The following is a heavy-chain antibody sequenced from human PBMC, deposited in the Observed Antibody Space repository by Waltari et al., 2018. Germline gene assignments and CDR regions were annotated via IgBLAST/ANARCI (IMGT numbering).Heavy chain of an antibody. V-gene: IGHV4-34*01. Sequence: QVQLQQWGAGLLKPSETLSLTCAVYGGSFSGYYWRWIRQPPGKGLEWIGEITHSGSTNYNPSLKSRVSMSVDTSKNQFSLKLSSVTAADTAVYYCARAGDCSGGSCYSGKVDYWGQGTLVTVSS. D-gene: IGHD2-15*01. J-gene: IGHJ4*02. CDR2: ITHSGST. CDR1: GGSFSGYY. CDR3: ARAGDCSGGSCYSGKVDY.